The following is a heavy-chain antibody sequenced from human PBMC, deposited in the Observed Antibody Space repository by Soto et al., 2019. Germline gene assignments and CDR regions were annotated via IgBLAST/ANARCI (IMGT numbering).Heavy chain of an antibody. V-gene: IGHV1-18*01. Sequence: ASVKVSCKASGYTFTSYGISWVRQAPGQGLEWMGWISAYNGNTNYAQKLQGRVTMTTDTSTSTAYMELRSLRSDDTAVYYCARDGVYDSSGYYQKYYFDYWGQGTLVTVSS. CDR2: ISAYNGNT. CDR3: ARDGVYDSSGYYQKYYFDY. D-gene: IGHD3-22*01. J-gene: IGHJ4*02. CDR1: GYTFTSYG.